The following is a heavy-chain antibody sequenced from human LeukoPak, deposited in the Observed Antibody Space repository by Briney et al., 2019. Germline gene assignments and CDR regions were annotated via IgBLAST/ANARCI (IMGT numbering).Heavy chain of an antibody. CDR2: INHSGST. D-gene: IGHD3-16*01. CDR3: ARGWSGGRDY. CDR1: GGSVSSGSYY. Sequence: PSETLSLTCTVSGGSVSSGSYYWSWIRQPPGKGLEWIGEINHSGSTNYNPSLKSRVTISVDTSKNQFSLKLSSVTAADTAVYYCARGWSGGRDYWGQGTLVTVSS. J-gene: IGHJ4*02. V-gene: IGHV4-39*07.